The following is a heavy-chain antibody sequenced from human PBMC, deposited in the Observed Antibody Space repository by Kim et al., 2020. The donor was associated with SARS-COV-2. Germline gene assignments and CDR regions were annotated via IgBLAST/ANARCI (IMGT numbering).Heavy chain of an antibody. CDR3: ARERGIKAFDI. D-gene: IGHD1-20*01. CDR1: GGYISTYY. Sequence: SETLSLTCTVSGGYISTYYWSWIRQPPGNGLEWIGYIHNSGSTDFNPSLKSRVTISLDTSKTQFSLKLSSVTAADTAVYYCARERGIKAFDIWGQGTMVTVSS. J-gene: IGHJ3*02. CDR2: IHNSGST. V-gene: IGHV4-59*01.